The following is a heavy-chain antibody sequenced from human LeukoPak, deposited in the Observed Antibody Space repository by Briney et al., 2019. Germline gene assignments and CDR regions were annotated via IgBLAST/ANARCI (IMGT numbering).Heavy chain of an antibody. J-gene: IGHJ5*02. Sequence: ASVKVSCKASGYTFTGYYMHWVRQAPGQGLEWMGWINPNSGGTNYAQKFQGRVTMTRDTSTSTVYMELSSLRSEDTAVYYCARIVDDRSMAENWFDPWGQGTLVTVSS. CDR3: ARIVDDRSMAENWFDP. CDR1: GYTFTGYY. D-gene: IGHD5/OR15-5a*01. V-gene: IGHV1-2*02. CDR2: INPNSGGT.